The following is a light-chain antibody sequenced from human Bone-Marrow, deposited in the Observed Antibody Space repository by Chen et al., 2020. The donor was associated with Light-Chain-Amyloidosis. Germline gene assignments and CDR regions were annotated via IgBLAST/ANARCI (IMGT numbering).Light chain of an antibody. CDR3: QRYGTSPLT. CDR1: QTIRSNY. V-gene: IGKV3-20*01. CDR2: GSS. J-gene: IGKJ4*01. Sequence: EIVLTQSPVTLSLSPGEGANLPCRASQTIRSNYLNRYQQKLGQAPRLLIYGSSSRAPGIPDRFAGSAYGTDFTLTVNGLEPERFAMCYCQRYGTSPLTFGGGTKVEIK.